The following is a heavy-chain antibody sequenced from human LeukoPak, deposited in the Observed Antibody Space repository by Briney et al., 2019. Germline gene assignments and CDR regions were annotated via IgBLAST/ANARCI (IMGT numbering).Heavy chain of an antibody. J-gene: IGHJ4*02. V-gene: IGHV3-7*02. CDR2: IKPDGSEK. CDR3: ARRHDYSRSSFNY. Sequence: PGGSLRLSCEASGFIFSSYWMSWVRQAPGKGLEWVANIKPDGSEKYYVDSVKGRFTISRDSAKNSVYLQMNRLRAEDTAVYYCARRHDYSRSSFNYWGQGTLVTVSS. CDR1: GFIFSSYW. D-gene: IGHD6-6*01.